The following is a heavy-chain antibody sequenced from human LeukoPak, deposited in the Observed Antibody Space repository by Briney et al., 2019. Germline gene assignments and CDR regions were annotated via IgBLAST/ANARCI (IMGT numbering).Heavy chain of an antibody. D-gene: IGHD3-22*01. CDR2: IWYDGSNK. Sequence: PGGSLRLSCAASGFTFSSYGMHWVRQASGKGLEWVAVIWYDGSNKYYADSVKGRFTISRDNSKNTLYLQMNSLRAEDTAVYYCARGRYYYDSSGYSNAFDIWGQGTMVTVSS. V-gene: IGHV3-33*01. CDR3: ARGRYYYDSSGYSNAFDI. CDR1: GFTFSSYG. J-gene: IGHJ3*02.